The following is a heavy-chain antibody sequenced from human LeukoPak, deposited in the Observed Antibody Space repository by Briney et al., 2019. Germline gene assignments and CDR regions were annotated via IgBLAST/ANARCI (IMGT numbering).Heavy chain of an antibody. CDR1: GGSFSGYY. V-gene: IGHV4-34*01. CDR2: INHSGST. D-gene: IGHD2-2*01. J-gene: IGHJ4*02. CDR3: ASPGYCSSTSCSIDY. Sequence: SETRSLTCAVYGGSFSGYYWSWIRQPPGKGLEWIGEINHSGSTNYNPSLKSRVTISVDTSKNQFSLKLSSVTAADTAVYYCASPGYCSSTSCSIDYWGQGTLVTVSS.